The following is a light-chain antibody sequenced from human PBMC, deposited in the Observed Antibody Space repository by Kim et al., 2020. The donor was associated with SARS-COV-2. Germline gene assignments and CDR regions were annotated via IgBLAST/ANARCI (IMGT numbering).Light chain of an antibody. J-gene: IGLJ1*01. CDR3: QAWDSSTEV. V-gene: IGLV3-1*01. CDR2: QNT. CDR1: KLGDKF. Sequence: SVSPGQTASIPCSGDKLGDKFACWYQQKPGQSPVLVIYQNTERPSGIPERFSGSNSGNTATLTISGTQAIDEADYYCQAWDSSTEVFGSGTKVTVL.